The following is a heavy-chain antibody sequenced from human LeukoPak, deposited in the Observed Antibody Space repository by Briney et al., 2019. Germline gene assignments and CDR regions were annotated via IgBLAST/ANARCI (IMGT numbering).Heavy chain of an antibody. CDR2: IYTSGST. J-gene: IGHJ6*03. D-gene: IGHD4-11*01. CDR1: GGSISSYY. Sequence: SETLSLTCTVSGGSISSYYWSWIRQPAGKGLEWIGHIYTSGSTNYNPSLKSRVTMSVDTSKNQFSLKLSSVTAADTAVYYCARDRFTVTTDYYYYYMDVWGKGTTVTVSS. CDR3: ARDRFTVTTDYYYYYMDV. V-gene: IGHV4-4*07.